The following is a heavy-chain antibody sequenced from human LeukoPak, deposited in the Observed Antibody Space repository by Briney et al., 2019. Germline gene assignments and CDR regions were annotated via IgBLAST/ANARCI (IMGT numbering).Heavy chain of an antibody. CDR3: ARLFMVRGVIAGSLKRLKNNWFDP. J-gene: IGHJ5*02. CDR2: ISHSGST. D-gene: IGHD3-10*01. V-gene: IGHV4-39*07. CDR1: GGSISSSSYY. Sequence: SETLSLTCTVSGGSISSSSYYWGWIRQPPGKGLEWIGEISHSGSTNYNPSLKSRVTISVDTSKNQFSLKLSSVTAADTAVYYCARLFMVRGVIAGSLKRLKNNWFDPWGQGTLVTVSS.